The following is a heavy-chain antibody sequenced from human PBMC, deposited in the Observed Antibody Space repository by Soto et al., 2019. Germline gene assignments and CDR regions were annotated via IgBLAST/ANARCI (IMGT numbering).Heavy chain of an antibody. CDR3: ARLLTGDLYYFDY. V-gene: IGHV4-59*01. CDR1: GGSISSYY. Sequence: PSETLSLTCTVSGGSISSYYWSWIRQPPGKGLEWIGYIYYSGSTNYNPSLKSRVTISVDTSKNQFSLKLSSVTAADTAVYYCARLLTGDLYYFDYWGQGTLVTVSS. D-gene: IGHD7-27*01. J-gene: IGHJ4*02. CDR2: IYYSGST.